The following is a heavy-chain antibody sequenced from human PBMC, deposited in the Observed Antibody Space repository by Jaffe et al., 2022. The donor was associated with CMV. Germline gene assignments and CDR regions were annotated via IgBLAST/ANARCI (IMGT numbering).Heavy chain of an antibody. V-gene: IGHV3-48*03. J-gene: IGHJ1*01. CDR1: GFTFSSYE. CDR3: ARDRGYSPAEYFQH. CDR2: ISSSGSTI. D-gene: IGHD2-15*01. Sequence: EVQLVESGGGLVQPGGSLRLSCAASGFTFSSYEMNWVRQAPGKGLEWVSYISSSGSTIYYADSVKGRFTISRDNAKNSLYLQMNSLRAEDTAVYYCARDRGYSPAEYFQHWGQGTLVTVSS.